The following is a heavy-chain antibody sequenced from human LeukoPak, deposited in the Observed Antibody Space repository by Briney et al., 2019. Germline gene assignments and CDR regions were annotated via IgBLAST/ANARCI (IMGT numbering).Heavy chain of an antibody. V-gene: IGHV1-2*02. CDR3: ARDLIGGSGTPDAFDI. Sequence: ASVKVSCNASGYTFTDYYMHWVRQAPGQGLEWMGWINPNSGGTNYAQKLQGRVTMTTDTSTSTAYMELRSLRSDDTAVYYCARDLIGGSGTPDAFDIWGQGTMVTVSS. CDR2: INPNSGGT. D-gene: IGHD3-10*01. J-gene: IGHJ3*02. CDR1: GYTFTDYY.